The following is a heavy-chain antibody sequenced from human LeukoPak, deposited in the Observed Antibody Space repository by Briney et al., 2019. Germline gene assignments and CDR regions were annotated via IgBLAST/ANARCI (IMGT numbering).Heavy chain of an antibody. D-gene: IGHD2-2*01. CDR2: INSDGSST. V-gene: IGHV3-74*01. CDR1: GFTFSSYW. J-gene: IGHJ4*02. Sequence: GGSLRLSCAASGFTFSSYWMHWVRQAPGKGMVWVSRINSDGSSTSYADSVKGRFTISRDNAKNTLYLQMNSLRAEDTAVYYCARRVVVPAAPYYFDYWGQGTLVTVSS. CDR3: ARRVVVPAAPYYFDY.